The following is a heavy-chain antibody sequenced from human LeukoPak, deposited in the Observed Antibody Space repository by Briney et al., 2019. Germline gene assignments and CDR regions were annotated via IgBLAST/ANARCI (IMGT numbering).Heavy chain of an antibody. V-gene: IGHV3-13*01. Sequence: GGSLRLSCAASGFTFRSYDMHWVRQATGKGLEWVSGIGTAGEIYYPGSVKGRFTISRENAKNSLYLQMDSLRAGDTAVYYCARAAYSSAWYSRYFDLWGRGTLVTVSS. J-gene: IGHJ2*01. CDR3: ARAAYSSAWYSRYFDL. D-gene: IGHD6-13*01. CDR2: IGTAGEI. CDR1: GFTFRSYD.